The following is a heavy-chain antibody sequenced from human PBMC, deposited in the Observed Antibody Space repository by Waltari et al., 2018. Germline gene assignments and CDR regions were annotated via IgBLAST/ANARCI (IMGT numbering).Heavy chain of an antibody. D-gene: IGHD2-8*02. V-gene: IGHV3-23*03. CDR2: MHSDEGRK. J-gene: IGHJ3*02. CDR3: AKDFAPYGGVRGTWGIFDI. Sequence: EVQLLESGGGFVQPGKSLRLSCAASGFSFSTYAMSWVRQAPGKGLEWVSMMHSDEGRKKYADPGKGRCTMSRDNSKNSLYLQRNSLRADDTAVYHCAKDFAPYGGVRGTWGIFDIWGQGTLVTVSS. CDR1: GFSFSTYA.